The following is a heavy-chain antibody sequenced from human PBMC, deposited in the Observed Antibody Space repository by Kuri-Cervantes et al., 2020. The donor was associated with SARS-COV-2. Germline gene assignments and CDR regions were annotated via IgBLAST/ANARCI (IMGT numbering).Heavy chain of an antibody. V-gene: IGHV3-30-3*01. D-gene: IGHD3-22*01. Sequence: GESLKISCAAPGFTFSSYAMHWVRQAPGKGLEWVAVISYDGSNKYYADSVKGRFTISRDNSKNTLYLQMNSLRAEDTAVYYCAKGSYYYDSSGYPYFDYWGQGTLVTVSS. CDR3: AKGSYYYDSSGYPYFDY. CDR1: GFTFSSYA. CDR2: ISYDGSNK. J-gene: IGHJ4*02.